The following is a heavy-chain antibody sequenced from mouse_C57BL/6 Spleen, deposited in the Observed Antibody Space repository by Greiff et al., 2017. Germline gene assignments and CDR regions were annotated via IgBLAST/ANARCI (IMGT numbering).Heavy chain of an antibody. D-gene: IGHD1-1*01. V-gene: IGHV1-52*01. CDR3: ARGGYYGSSYEGYFDV. CDR2: IDPSDSET. J-gene: IGHJ1*03. Sequence: QVQLQQPGAELVRPGSSVKLSCKASGYTFTSYWMHWVKQRPIQGLEWIGNIDPSDSETHYNQKFKDKATLTVDKSSSTAYMQLSSLTSEDSAVYYCARGGYYGSSYEGYFDVWGTGTTVTVSS. CDR1: GYTFTSYW.